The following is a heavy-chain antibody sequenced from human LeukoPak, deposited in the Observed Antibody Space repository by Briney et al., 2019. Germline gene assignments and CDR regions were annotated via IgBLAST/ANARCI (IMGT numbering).Heavy chain of an antibody. CDR2: IYYSGST. V-gene: IGHV4-39*07. CDR3: ARDRGYYYDSSGSDAFDI. CDR1: GGSITGGTSY. D-gene: IGHD3-22*01. J-gene: IGHJ3*02. Sequence: PSETLSLTCSVSGGSITGGTSYWSWIRQPTGKGLEWIGSIYYSGSTYYNPSLKSRVTISVDTSKNQFSLKLSSVTAADTAVYYCARDRGYYYDSSGSDAFDIWGQGTMVTVSS.